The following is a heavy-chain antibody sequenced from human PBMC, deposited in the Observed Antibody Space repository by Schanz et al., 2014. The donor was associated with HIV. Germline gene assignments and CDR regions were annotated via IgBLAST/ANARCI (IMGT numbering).Heavy chain of an antibody. Sequence: EVQLVESGGGLVQPGRSLRLSCAASGFTFDDYAMHWVRQVPGKGLEWVSHISWNCGRIGYADSVKGRFTISRDNAKNSLYLQMNSLRAEDTAVYYCAKDGSWEAFDGFEIWGQGTMVTVSS. J-gene: IGHJ3*02. CDR2: ISWNCGRI. CDR3: AKDGSWEAFDGFEI. CDR1: GFTFDDYA. D-gene: IGHD1-26*01. V-gene: IGHV3-9*01.